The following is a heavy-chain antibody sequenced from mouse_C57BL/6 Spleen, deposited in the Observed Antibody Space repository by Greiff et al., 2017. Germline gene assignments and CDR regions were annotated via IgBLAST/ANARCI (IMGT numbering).Heavy chain of an antibody. CDR1: GYTFTSYW. CDR2: IYPGSGST. Sequence: QVQLQQPGAELVKPGASVKMSCKASGYTFTSYWITWVKQRPGQGLEWIGDIYPGSGSTNYNEKFKSKATLTVDTSSSTAYMQLRSLTSEDSAVYYCARFTVVADYFDYWGQGTTLTVSS. V-gene: IGHV1-55*01. CDR3: ARFTVVADYFDY. J-gene: IGHJ2*01. D-gene: IGHD1-1*01.